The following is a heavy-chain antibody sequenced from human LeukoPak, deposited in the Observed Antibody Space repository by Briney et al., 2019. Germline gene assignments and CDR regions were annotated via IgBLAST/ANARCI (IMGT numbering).Heavy chain of an antibody. D-gene: IGHD3-10*01. Sequence: GGSLRLSCAASGFTFSSYGMHWVRQAPGKGLEWVAVISYDGSNKYYADSVKGRFTISRDNSKNTLYLQMSSLRAEDTAVYYCAKGGHLWFGESKFDYWGQGTLVTVSS. CDR3: AKGGHLWFGESKFDY. CDR2: ISYDGSNK. CDR1: GFTFSSYG. V-gene: IGHV3-33*06. J-gene: IGHJ4*02.